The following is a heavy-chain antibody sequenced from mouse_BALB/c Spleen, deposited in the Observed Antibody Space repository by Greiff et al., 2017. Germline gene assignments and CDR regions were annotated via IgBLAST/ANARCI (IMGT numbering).Heavy chain of an antibody. Sequence: EVMLVESGGGLVKPGGSLKLSCAASGFTFSSYAMSWVRQTPEKRLEWVASISSCGSTYYPDSVKGRFTISRDNARNLLYLQMSSLRSEDTAMDYCARGGMYYGKDYGMDYWGQGTSVTVSS. D-gene: IGHD2-1*01. V-gene: IGHV5-6-5*01. CDR2: ISSCGST. J-gene: IGHJ4*01. CDR1: GFTFSSYA. CDR3: ARGGMYYGKDYGMDY.